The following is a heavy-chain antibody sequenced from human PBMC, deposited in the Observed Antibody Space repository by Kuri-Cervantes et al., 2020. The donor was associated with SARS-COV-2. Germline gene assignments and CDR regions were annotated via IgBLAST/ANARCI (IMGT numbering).Heavy chain of an antibody. J-gene: IGHJ4*02. D-gene: IGHD2-15*01. Sequence: GESLKISCAASGFTFSSYSMNWVRQAPGKGLEWVSSISSSSSYIYYADSVKGRFTISRDNAKNSLYLQMNSLRAEDTAVYYCARGFKQSSGVDYWGQGTLVTVSS. CDR3: ARGFKQSSGVDY. CDR1: GFTFSSYS. V-gene: IGHV3-21*01. CDR2: ISSSSSYI.